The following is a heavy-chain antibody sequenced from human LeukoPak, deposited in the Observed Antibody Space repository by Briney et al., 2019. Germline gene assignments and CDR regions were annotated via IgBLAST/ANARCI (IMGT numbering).Heavy chain of an antibody. J-gene: IGHJ4*02. V-gene: IGHV3-53*01. CDR1: GFTVSGNY. CDR3: ARDRGMGYGDYDGFDY. Sequence: GGSLRLSCAVSGFTVSGNYMSWVRQAPGKGLEWVSLIYSGGTTYYADSVKGRFTISRDNAKNSLYLQMNSLRAEDTAVYYCARDRGMGYGDYDGFDYWGQGTLVTVSS. D-gene: IGHD4-17*01. CDR2: IYSGGTT.